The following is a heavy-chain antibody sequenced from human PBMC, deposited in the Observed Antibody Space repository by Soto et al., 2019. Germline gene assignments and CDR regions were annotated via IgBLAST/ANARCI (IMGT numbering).Heavy chain of an antibody. Sequence: SETLSLTCTVSGGSISSSSYYWGWIRQPPGKGLEWIGSIYYSGSTYYNPSLKSRVTISVDTSKNQLSLKLSSVTAADTAVYYCARQVRWIQLWFDYWGQGTLVTVS. J-gene: IGHJ4*02. CDR2: IYYSGST. D-gene: IGHD5-18*01. CDR3: ARQVRWIQLWFDY. CDR1: GGSISSSSYY. V-gene: IGHV4-39*01.